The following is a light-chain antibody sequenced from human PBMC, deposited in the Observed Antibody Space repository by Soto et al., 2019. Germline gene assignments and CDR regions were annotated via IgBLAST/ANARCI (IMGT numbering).Light chain of an antibody. J-gene: IGKJ1*01. V-gene: IGKV3-20*01. CDR1: QSVSSSY. CDR2: GAS. CDR3: QQYGSSPWT. Sequence: EIVLTQSPVTQSPSPGKKAILCCXXSQSVSSSYLAWYQQKPGQAPRLLIYGASSRATGIPDRFSGSGSGTDFTLTISRLEPEDFAVYYCQQYGSSPWTFGQGTKVDIK.